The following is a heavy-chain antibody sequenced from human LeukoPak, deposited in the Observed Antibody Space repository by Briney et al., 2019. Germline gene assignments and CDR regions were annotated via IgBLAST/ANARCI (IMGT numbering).Heavy chain of an antibody. J-gene: IGHJ6*03. CDR2: IIPIFGTA. CDR3: ALNSYGFRGDYYYYYMDV. CDR1: GYTFTSYG. D-gene: IGHD5-18*01. V-gene: IGHV1-69*05. Sequence: SVKVSCKASGYTFTSYGISWVRQAPGQGLEWMGGIIPIFGTANYAQKFQGRVTITTDESTSTAYMELSSLRSEDTAVYYCALNSYGFRGDYYYYYMDVWGKGTTVTVSS.